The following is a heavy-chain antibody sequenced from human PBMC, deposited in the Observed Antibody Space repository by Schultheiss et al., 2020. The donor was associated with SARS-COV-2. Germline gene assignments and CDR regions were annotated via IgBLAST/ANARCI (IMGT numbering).Heavy chain of an antibody. J-gene: IGHJ4*02. CDR3: ARDRASRGVDY. V-gene: IGHV4-61*01. D-gene: IGHD3-10*01. CDR1: GVSVNSGSYY. CDR2: IHYRGST. Sequence: SETLSLTCSVSGVSVNSGSYYWGWVRQRPGEGLEWIGHIHYRGSTNCNPSLRSRVTILVDRSKNQFFLNLSTVTAADTAVYYCARDRASRGVDYWGQGTLVTVSS.